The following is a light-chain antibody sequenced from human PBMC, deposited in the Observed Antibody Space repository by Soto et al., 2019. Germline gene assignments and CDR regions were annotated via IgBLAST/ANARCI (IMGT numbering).Light chain of an antibody. Sequence: EIVLTQSPATLSLSPGETATLSCRASQSVSSYLAWYQQKPGQAPRLLIYDASNRATGIPDRFSGSGSGTDFTLTISSLEPEDFAVYYCQQYNNWPPWTFGQGTKVEIK. V-gene: IGKV3-11*01. J-gene: IGKJ1*01. CDR3: QQYNNWPPWT. CDR1: QSVSSY. CDR2: DAS.